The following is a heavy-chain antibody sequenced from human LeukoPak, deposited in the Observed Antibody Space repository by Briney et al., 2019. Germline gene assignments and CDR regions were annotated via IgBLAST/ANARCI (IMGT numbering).Heavy chain of an antibody. CDR3: AREAAAARGRFDY. V-gene: IGHV4-4*02. CDR1: GGSISSSNW. Sequence: PSETLSLTCAASGGSISSSNWWSWVRQPPGKGLEWLGEISHSGSTDYNPSLKSRVTMSVDKSKNQFSLKVTFVTVADTAVYYCAREAAAARGRFDYWGQGTLVTVSS. CDR2: ISHSGST. D-gene: IGHD6-13*01. J-gene: IGHJ4*02.